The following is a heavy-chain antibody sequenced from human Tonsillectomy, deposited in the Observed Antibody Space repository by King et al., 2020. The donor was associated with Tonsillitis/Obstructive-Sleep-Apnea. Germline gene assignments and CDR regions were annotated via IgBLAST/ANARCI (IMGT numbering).Heavy chain of an antibody. Sequence: VQLVESGGGLVKPGGSLRLSCAASGFNFSSYRMNWVRQAPGKGLEWVSSISSSSSYIYYADSVKGRFTISRENAKNSLYLQMNSLRAEDTAVYYCARDKVRVVPAASHFDLWGRGTLVTVSS. D-gene: IGHD2-2*01. CDR3: ARDKVRVVPAASHFDL. J-gene: IGHJ2*01. V-gene: IGHV3-21*01. CDR1: GFNFSSYR. CDR2: ISSSSSYI.